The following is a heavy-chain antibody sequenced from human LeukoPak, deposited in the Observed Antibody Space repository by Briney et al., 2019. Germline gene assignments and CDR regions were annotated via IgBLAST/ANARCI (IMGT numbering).Heavy chain of an antibody. D-gene: IGHD5-12*01. J-gene: IGHJ5*02. CDR2: INPNSGNT. V-gene: IGHV1-8*01. CDR1: GYTFTSYD. Sequence: ASVKVSCKASGYTFTSYDINWVRQATGQGLEWMGWINPNSGNTGYAQKLQGRVTMTRNTSISTAYMELSSLRAEATAVYYCARGRGLPIRHNWFDPWGQGTLVTVSS. CDR3: ARGRGLPIRHNWFDP.